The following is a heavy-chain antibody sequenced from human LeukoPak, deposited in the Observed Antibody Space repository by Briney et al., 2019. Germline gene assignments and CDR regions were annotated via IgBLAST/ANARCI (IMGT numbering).Heavy chain of an antibody. D-gene: IGHD6-13*01. CDR1: GFTFSTYG. V-gene: IGHV3-30*18. CDR2: MSYDGSNK. Sequence: GGSLRLSCAASGFTFSTYGMHWVRQAPGKGLEWVAMMSYDGSNKYYADSVKGRFTNSRDNSKNTLYLQTNSLRAEDTSVYYCAKDFRIAAAGTATDYFDYWGQGTLVTVSS. J-gene: IGHJ4*02. CDR3: AKDFRIAAAGTATDYFDY.